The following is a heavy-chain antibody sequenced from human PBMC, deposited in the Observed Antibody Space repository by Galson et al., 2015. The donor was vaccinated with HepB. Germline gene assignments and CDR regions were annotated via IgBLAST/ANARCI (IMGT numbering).Heavy chain of an antibody. V-gene: IGHV1-18*01. J-gene: IGHJ4*02. CDR3: ARVRLVSAGLNDY. Sequence: SVKVSCKASGYIFTSFGISWVRQAPGQGLEWMGWISGYSGKTEYAQNLQGSVTVTTDTSATTAYLELRSLRSDDTAVYYCARVRLVSAGLNDYWGQGTLVTVSS. CDR2: ISGYSGKT. D-gene: IGHD5/OR15-5a*01. CDR1: GYIFTSFG.